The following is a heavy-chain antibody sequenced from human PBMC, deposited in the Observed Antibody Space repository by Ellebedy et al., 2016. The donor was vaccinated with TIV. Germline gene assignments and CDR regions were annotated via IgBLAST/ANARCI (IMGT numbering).Heavy chain of an antibody. CDR1: GFTFTSYS. Sequence: GESLKISCAASGFTFTSYSMNWVRQAPGKGLEWVSSISSTGYYIYYADSVKGRFTISRDDAKNSLFLQMNSLSAEETAVYYCARSGELDSWGQGTLVTVSS. D-gene: IGHD1-26*01. V-gene: IGHV3-21*01. CDR2: ISSTGYYI. CDR3: ARSGELDS. J-gene: IGHJ4*02.